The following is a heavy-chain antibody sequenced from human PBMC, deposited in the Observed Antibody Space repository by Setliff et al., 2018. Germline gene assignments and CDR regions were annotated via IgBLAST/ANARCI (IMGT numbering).Heavy chain of an antibody. CDR2: IKQDGSEK. D-gene: IGHD5-18*01. J-gene: IGHJ4*02. Sequence: PGGSLRLSCAASGFSLSSYWMSWVRQAPGKGLEWVANIKQDGSEKYYVDSVKGRSTISRDNARNSLYLQMNSLRAEDTAVYFCGRWLQWVDYWGQGALVTVSS. V-gene: IGHV3-7*01. CDR3: GRWLQWVDY. CDR1: GFSLSSYW.